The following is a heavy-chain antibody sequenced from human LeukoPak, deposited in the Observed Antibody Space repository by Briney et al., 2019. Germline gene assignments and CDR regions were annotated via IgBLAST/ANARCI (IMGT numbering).Heavy chain of an antibody. CDR2: IYWDDDK. D-gene: IGHD2-15*01. V-gene: IGHV2-5*02. CDR3: AHSVGGSWKYYFDY. J-gene: IGHJ4*02. CDR1: GFSLSTSGVG. Sequence: SGPTLVKPTQTLTLTRTFSGFSLSTSGVGVGWTRQPPGKPLEWLALIYWDDDKRYSPSLKSRPTITKDTSKNQVVLTMTNMDPVDTATYYCAHSVGGSWKYYFDYWGQGTLVTVSS.